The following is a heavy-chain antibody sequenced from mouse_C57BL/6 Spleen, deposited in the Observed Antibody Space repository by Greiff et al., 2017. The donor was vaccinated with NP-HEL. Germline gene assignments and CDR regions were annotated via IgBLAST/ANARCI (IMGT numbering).Heavy chain of an antibody. CDR2: IWSDGST. J-gene: IGHJ4*01. CDR3: ARHGGYYDYAMDY. V-gene: IGHV2-6-1*01. D-gene: IGHD2-3*01. CDR1: GFSLTSYG. Sequence: QVQLKESGPGLVAPSQSLSITCTVSGFSLTSYGVHWVRQPPGKGLEWLVVIWSDGSTTYNSALKSRLSISKDNSKSQVFLKMNSLQTDDTAMYYCARHGGYYDYAMDYWGQGTSVTVSS.